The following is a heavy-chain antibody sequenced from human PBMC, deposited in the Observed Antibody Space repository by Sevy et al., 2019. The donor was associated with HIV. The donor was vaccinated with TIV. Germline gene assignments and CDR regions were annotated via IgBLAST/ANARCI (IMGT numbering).Heavy chain of an antibody. V-gene: IGHV3-15*01. CDR2: IKSKTDGGTI. CDR3: STDPIIVLLVTDGMDV. CDR1: GFTFSNAW. J-gene: IGHJ6*02. D-gene: IGHD2-8*02. Sequence: KQSQTLSLTCAASGFTFSNAWMSWVRQAPGKGLEWVGRIKSKTDGGTIDYAAPVKGRFTISRDDSKNTVYLQMNSLKSEDTAVYYCSTDPIIVLLVTDGMDVWGQGTTVTVSS.